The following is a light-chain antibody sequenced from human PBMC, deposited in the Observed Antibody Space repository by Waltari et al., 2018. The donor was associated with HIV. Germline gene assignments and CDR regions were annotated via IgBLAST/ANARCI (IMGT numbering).Light chain of an antibody. CDR2: RAG. V-gene: IGLV3-1*01. Sequence: SYELTQPPSVSVSPVQTASMACAEDIFGSRYSSWSQQKPGQSPVLVISRAGKRPSGIPERFSGSNSGNTATLTITGAQAMDEADYYCQTWDTSSYFFGSGTKVTVL. CDR3: QTWDTSSYF. J-gene: IGLJ1*01. CDR1: IFGSRY.